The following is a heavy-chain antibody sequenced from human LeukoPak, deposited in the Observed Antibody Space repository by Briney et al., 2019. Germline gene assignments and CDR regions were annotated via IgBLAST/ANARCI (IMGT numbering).Heavy chain of an antibody. D-gene: IGHD2-15*01. CDR3: AADRATQYFDY. CDR2: IWYDGSNK. J-gene: IGHJ4*02. V-gene: IGHV3-33*01. CDR1: GITFRNYG. Sequence: GGSLRLSCAASGITFRNYGMHWVRQAPGKGLEWVAVIWYDGSNKDYADSVKGRFTVSRDNSRNTLFLQMNSLRVEDTAVYYCAADRATQYFDYWGQGTLVTVSS.